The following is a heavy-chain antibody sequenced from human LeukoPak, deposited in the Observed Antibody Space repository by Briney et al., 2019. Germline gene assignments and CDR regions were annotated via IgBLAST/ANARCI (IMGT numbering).Heavy chain of an antibody. Sequence: PSETLSLTCAVSGYSISSGHYWGWIRQPPGKGLDWIGSMYHSGSTYYNPSLKSRVTIPVDTSKNQFSLKLSSVTAADTAVYYCARLRWLQSIDYWGQGTLVTVSS. J-gene: IGHJ4*02. V-gene: IGHV4-38-2*01. CDR2: MYHSGST. CDR1: GYSISSGHY. CDR3: ARLRWLQSIDY. D-gene: IGHD5-24*01.